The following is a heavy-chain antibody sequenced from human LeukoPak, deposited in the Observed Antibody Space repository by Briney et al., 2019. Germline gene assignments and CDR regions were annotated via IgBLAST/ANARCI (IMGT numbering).Heavy chain of an antibody. V-gene: IGHV3-21*01. CDR3: ARYYDFWSAYSEGAHFYYMDV. J-gene: IGHJ6*03. D-gene: IGHD3-3*01. CDR1: EFTFSDYS. Sequence: EPGGSLRLSCAASEFTFSDYSMNWVRQAPGKGLEWVSSISSSSSYIYYADSVKGRFTVSRDNAKNSLYLQMNSLRAEDTAVYYCARYYDFWSAYSEGAHFYYMDVWGKGTTVTVSS. CDR2: ISSSSSYI.